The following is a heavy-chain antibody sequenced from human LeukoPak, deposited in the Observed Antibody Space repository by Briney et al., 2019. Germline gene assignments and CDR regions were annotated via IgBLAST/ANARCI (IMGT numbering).Heavy chain of an antibody. D-gene: IGHD2-2*01. J-gene: IGHJ6*02. CDR1: GGSVSSPAYY. V-gene: IGHV4-39*01. CDR3: ASGGVVVPAAHRKISYYYYYYGMDV. Sequence: SETLSLTCTVSGGSVSSPAYYWGWIRQPPGKGLEWIGSIYYSGSTYYNPSLKSRVTISVDTSKNQFSLKLSSVTAADTAVYYCASGGVVVPAAHRKISYYYYYYGMDVWGQGTTVTVSS. CDR2: IYYSGST.